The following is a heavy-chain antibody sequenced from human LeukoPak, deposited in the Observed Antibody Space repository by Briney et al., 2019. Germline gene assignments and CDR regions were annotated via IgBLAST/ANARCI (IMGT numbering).Heavy chain of an antibody. D-gene: IGHD5-24*01. J-gene: IGHJ4*02. CDR1: GGSFSAYY. CDR2: IKQSENT. Sequence: SETLSLTCAVYGGSFSAYYWTWIRQPPGKGLEWIGEIKQSENTNYNPSLKSRVTISIDPSKNQISLKLNSVTAADTAVYFCAREGLRNPYNPLGYWGQGTLVTVSS. CDR3: AREGLRNPYNPLGY. V-gene: IGHV4-34*01.